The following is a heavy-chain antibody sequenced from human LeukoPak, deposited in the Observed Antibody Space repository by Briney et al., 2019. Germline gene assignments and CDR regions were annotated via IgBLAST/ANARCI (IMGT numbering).Heavy chain of an antibody. CDR3: VGDGHSNTGMNY. V-gene: IGHV3-73*01. CDR2: IRSKANSYVT. D-gene: IGHD2/OR15-2a*01. J-gene: IGHJ4*02. Sequence: GGSLRLSCATSGFTFSGSTIHWVRQAPGKGLEWIGHIRSKANSYVTIYGASVKGRFTISRDDSKNTAYLHMNSLKTEDTAVYYCVGDGHSNTGMNYWGQGTLVTVSS. CDR1: GFTFSGST.